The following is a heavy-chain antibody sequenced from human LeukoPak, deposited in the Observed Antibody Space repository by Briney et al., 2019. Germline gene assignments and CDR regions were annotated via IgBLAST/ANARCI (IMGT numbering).Heavy chain of an antibody. V-gene: IGHV3-21*01. D-gene: IGHD4-11*01. Sequence: GGSLRLSCAASGFTFNNYTMNWVRQAPGKGLEWVSSISSSTIYIYFADSVKGRFTISRDNAKSSLYLQMNSLRAEDTAVYYCARYSNAWYFDYWGQGTLVTVSS. CDR3: ARYSNAWYFDY. J-gene: IGHJ4*02. CDR1: GFTFNNYT. CDR2: ISSSTIYI.